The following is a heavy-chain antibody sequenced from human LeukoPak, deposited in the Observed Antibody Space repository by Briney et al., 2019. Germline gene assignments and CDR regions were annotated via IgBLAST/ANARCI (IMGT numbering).Heavy chain of an antibody. Sequence: GGSLRLSCAASGFTFSSFAMGWVRQAPGKGLEWVSGINGSGINTYYADSVKGRFTISRDNSKGTLYLQMNSLRAEDTAVYYCAKRYTSGWYQYYFDCWGQGTLVTVSS. CDR1: GFTFSSFA. D-gene: IGHD6-13*01. J-gene: IGHJ4*02. CDR3: AKRYTSGWYQYYFDC. CDR2: INGSGINT. V-gene: IGHV3-23*01.